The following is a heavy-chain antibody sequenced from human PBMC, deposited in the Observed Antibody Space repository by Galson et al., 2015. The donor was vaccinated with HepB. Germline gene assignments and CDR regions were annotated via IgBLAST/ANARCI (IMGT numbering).Heavy chain of an antibody. CDR2: ITGSGGSL. Sequence: SLRLSCAASGFTFSTYAMTWVRQAPGKGLEWVSSITGSGGSLYYADAVKGRFSISRDNSKSTMYLQMNNLRPEDAAMYYCVKGGDCSRPSSYGWGYCGMGVWGQGTTVTVSS. CDR3: VKGGDCSRPSSYGWGYCGMGV. CDR1: GFTFSTYA. D-gene: IGHD2-15*01. J-gene: IGHJ6*02. V-gene: IGHV3-23*01.